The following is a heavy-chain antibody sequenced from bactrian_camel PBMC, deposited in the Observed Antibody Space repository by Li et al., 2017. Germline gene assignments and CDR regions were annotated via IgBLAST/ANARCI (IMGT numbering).Heavy chain of an antibody. CDR3: ATIDYSGGDY. Sequence: VQLVESGGGLVQPGGSLRLSCTASGLPFYDFHMTWVRQTPGKGLEWVSGINSGGSTTYYTGSVKGRFTASRDNAKNTVYLQMNVLQPEDTAKYYCATIDYSGGDYWGRGTQVTVS. CDR1: GLPFYDFH. J-gene: IGHJ4*01. CDR2: INSGGSTT. V-gene: IGHV3S40*01. D-gene: IGHD2*01.